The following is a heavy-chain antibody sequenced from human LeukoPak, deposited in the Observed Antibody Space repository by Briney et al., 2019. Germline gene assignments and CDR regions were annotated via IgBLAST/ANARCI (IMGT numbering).Heavy chain of an antibody. Sequence: QSGGSLRLSCAASGFTVSNGFMTWVRQAPGKGLEWVSVIYSGGDTYYTDSVKGRFTISRDNSKNTLFLQMNSLRVDDTAVYYCAKTGGPWDWGQGTLVTVSS. CDR2: IYSGGDT. V-gene: IGHV3-53*01. CDR3: AKTGGPWD. CDR1: GFTVSNGF. J-gene: IGHJ4*02. D-gene: IGHD7-27*01.